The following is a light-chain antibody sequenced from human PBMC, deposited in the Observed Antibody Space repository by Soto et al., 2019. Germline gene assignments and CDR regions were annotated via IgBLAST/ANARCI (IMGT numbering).Light chain of an antibody. CDR2: AAS. V-gene: IGKV3-20*01. J-gene: IGKJ4*02. CDR3: QQYGTLPLT. Sequence: EIVLTQSPGTLSLPPWDRATVSCRAGQTVPSNYVAWYQHKPGQAPRLLIYAASTRATGIPDRFSGSASGTVVTLTITRLEPEDFAVYYCQQYGTLPLTFGGGTKVDIK. CDR1: QTVPSNY.